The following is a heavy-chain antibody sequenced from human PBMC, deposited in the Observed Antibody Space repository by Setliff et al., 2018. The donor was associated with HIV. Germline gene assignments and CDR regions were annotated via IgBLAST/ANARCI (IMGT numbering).Heavy chain of an antibody. D-gene: IGHD3-22*01. J-gene: IGHJ5*02. Sequence: SGPTLVNPTQTLTLTCTFSGFSLRSRGVGVGWIRQPPGKALEWLALIYWDDDKHYSPSVKSRLTISKYTSKNQVVLTMTNMDPVDTATYYCVHRHPHYYDSNGPKRAFDPWGQGTLVTVSS. CDR2: IYWDDDK. CDR1: GFSLRSRGVG. V-gene: IGHV2-5*02. CDR3: VHRHPHYYDSNGPKRAFDP.